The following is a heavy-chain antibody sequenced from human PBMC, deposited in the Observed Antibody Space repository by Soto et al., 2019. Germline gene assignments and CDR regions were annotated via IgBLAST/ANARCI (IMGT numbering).Heavy chain of an antibody. CDR1: GFTFSSYA. V-gene: IGHV3-23*01. CDR2: ISGSGGST. J-gene: IGHJ5*02. Sequence: PGGSLRLSCAASGFTFSSYAMSWVRQAPGKGLEWVSAISGSGGSTYYADSVKGRFTISRDNSKNTLYLQMNSLRAEDTAVYYCAKDPERELQVLRFDPWGRGTLVTVSS. CDR3: AKDPERELQVLRFDP. D-gene: IGHD1-26*01.